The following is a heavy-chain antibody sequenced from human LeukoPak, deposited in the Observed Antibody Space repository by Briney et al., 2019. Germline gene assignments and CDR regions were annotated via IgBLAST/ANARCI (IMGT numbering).Heavy chain of an antibody. J-gene: IGHJ4*02. CDR1: GYTFTSYG. V-gene: IGHV1-18*01. D-gene: IGHD3-22*01. Sequence: ASVKVSCKASGYTFTSYGISWVRQAPGQGLEWMGWISAYNGNTNYAQKLQGRVTMTTDTSTDTAYMELSSLRSEDTAVYYCATLHYYDSSGTPLFDYWGQGTLVTVSS. CDR3: ATLHYYDSSGTPLFDY. CDR2: ISAYNGNT.